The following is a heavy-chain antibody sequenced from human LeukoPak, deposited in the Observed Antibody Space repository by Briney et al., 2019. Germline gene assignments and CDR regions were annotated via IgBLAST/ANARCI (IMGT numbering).Heavy chain of an antibody. CDR2: ISYDGSNK. V-gene: IGHV3-30*18. Sequence: QAGGSLRLSCAASGFTFSSYGMHWVRQAPGKGLEWVALISYDGSNKYYADSVKGRFTISRDNSKNTLYLQMNSLRAEDTAVYYCAKGYDSSDYWGQGTLVTVSS. CDR3: AKGYDSSDY. J-gene: IGHJ4*02. CDR1: GFTFSSYG. D-gene: IGHD3-22*01.